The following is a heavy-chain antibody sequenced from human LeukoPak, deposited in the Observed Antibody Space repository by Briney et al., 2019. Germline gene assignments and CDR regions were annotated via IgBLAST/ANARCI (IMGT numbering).Heavy chain of an antibody. CDR2: IYPGDSDT. V-gene: IGHV5-51*01. D-gene: IGHD6-13*01. J-gene: IGHJ4*02. CDR1: GYSFTSYW. CDR3: ATYDYSSSWY. Sequence: PGGSLRLSCKGSGYSFTSYWIGWVRQMPGKGLEWMGVIYPGDSDTRYSPSFQGQVTISADKSISTAYLQWSSLKASDTAMYYCATYDYSSSWYWGQGTLVTVSS.